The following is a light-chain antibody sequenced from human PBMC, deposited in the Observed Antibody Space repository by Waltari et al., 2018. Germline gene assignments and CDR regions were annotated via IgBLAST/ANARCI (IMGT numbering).Light chain of an antibody. Sequence: DIVMTQSPDSLAVSLGERATLNCNTSQSVLYASVNKNHLALYQQKPGQPTKLLIFWASTRESGVPDRFSGSGSGADFTLTISSLQAEVVAVYYCQQYYTPPFTFGPGTKVEIK. CDR2: WAS. CDR1: QSVLYASVNKNH. V-gene: IGKV4-1*01. CDR3: QQYYTPPFT. J-gene: IGKJ3*01.